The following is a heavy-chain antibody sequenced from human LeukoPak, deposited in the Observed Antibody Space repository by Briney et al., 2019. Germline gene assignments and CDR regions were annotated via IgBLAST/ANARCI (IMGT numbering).Heavy chain of an antibody. V-gene: IGHV4-59*01. CDR3: ARGSMSAAADFYYYYGMDV. CDR1: Y. J-gene: IGHJ6*02. CDR2: IYYSGST. Sequence: YXXXIRQPPGRGXEWIGYIYYSGSTNYNPSLKSRVTISVDTSKNQFSLKLSSVTAADTAVYYCARGSMSAAADFYYYYGMDVWGQGTTVTVSS. D-gene: IGHD6-13*01.